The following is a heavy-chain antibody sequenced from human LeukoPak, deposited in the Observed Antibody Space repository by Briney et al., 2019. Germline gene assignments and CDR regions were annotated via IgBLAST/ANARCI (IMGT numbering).Heavy chain of an antibody. V-gene: IGHV3-21*01. CDR3: ARDVDYGGY. CDR1: GFTFRTYS. D-gene: IGHD2-21*01. CDR2: ISSSSNDI. Sequence: GGSLRLSCAASGFTFRTYSMNWVRQAPGKGLEWVSSISSSSNDIYYADSVKGRFTISGDNAKNSLYLQLNSLRADDTAIYYCARDVDYGGYWGRGTLVTVSS. J-gene: IGHJ4*02.